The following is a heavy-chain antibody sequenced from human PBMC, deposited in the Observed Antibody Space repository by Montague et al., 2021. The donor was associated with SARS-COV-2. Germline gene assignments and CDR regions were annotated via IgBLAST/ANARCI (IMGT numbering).Heavy chain of an antibody. Sequence: SETLSPTCSVSGGSFDSYNFFWGCIRQPPGKRLAWIVVISNGGRTFANPSLQSRVTISVHTSRNQLSLNVKSVTAADTAVYYCARHRRYDVVPYYPDFWGQGILVTVSS. V-gene: IGHV4-39*01. CDR3: ARHRRYDVVPYYPDF. CDR2: ISNGGRT. J-gene: IGHJ4*02. D-gene: IGHD3-10*01. CDR1: GGSFDSYNFF.